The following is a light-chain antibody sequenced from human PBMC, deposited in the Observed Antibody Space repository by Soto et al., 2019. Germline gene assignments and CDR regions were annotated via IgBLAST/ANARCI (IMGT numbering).Light chain of an antibody. V-gene: IGKV1-9*01. CDR3: QQLNSLANP. Sequence: IQLTQSPSSLSASVGDRVTISCRASQGIANFLSWYQQMPGKAPKLLIYGASTLQSGVPSRFSGGGSVTDFTLTVSVLDAEDLAPYYCQQLNSLANPFCPGAKVDI. CDR1: QGIANF. J-gene: IGKJ3*01. CDR2: GAS.